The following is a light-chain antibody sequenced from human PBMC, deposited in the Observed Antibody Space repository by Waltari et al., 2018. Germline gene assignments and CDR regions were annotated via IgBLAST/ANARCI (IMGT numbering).Light chain of an antibody. Sequence: DIVMTQSPDSLAVSLGERATINCKSSQSILSNSCKSNCLSWYQQKAGQPPKMVIYGASTRESGVPDRFSGSGSGTDFTLTISTLQAEDVAVYYCHQYYSSPPTFGQGTKVEIK. CDR1: QSILSNSCKSNC. J-gene: IGKJ1*01. V-gene: IGKV4-1*01. CDR2: GAS. CDR3: HQYYSSPPT.